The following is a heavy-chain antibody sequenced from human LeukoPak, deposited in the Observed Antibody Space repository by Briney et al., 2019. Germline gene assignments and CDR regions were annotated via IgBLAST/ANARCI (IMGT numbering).Heavy chain of an antibody. J-gene: IGHJ4*02. Sequence: SEALSLTCTVSGGSITSSGYYWSWIRQPPGKGLEWIGYIYYSGSAKYNPSLKSRVTILVDTAKNQFSLKLSSVTAGDTAVYYCARAPGIAAAGTHFDFWGQGTLVTVSS. CDR1: GGSITSSGYY. D-gene: IGHD6-13*01. CDR3: ARAPGIAAAGTHFDF. CDR2: IYYSGSA. V-gene: IGHV4-61*08.